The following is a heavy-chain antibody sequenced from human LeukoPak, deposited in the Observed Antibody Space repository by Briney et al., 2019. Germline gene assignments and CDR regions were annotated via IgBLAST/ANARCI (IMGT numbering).Heavy chain of an antibody. CDR3: ARDSSTTIFGVVLPDAGKNWCDP. CDR1: GFTSSRHC. J-gene: IGHJ5*02. CDR2: ISSSSTYI. V-gene: IGHV3-21*01. Sequence: GESLRLSCAASGFTSSRHCTNWVRQAPGKGLEWVSSISSSSTYIHYADSVKGRFTISRDNAKNSLYLQMNSLRAEDTAESYCARDSSTTIFGVVLPDAGKNWCDPEVRDNLITVSS. D-gene: IGHD3-3*01.